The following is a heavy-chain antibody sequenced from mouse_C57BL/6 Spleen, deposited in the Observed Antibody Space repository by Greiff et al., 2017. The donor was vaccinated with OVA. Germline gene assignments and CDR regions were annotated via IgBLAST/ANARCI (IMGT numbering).Heavy chain of an antibody. CDR2: IYPRSGNT. CDR3: GGSGWLLREDY. V-gene: IGHV1-81*01. J-gene: IGHJ2*01. Sequence: QVQLQQSGAELARPGASVKLSCTASGYTFTSYGISWVKQRTGQGLEWIGEIYPRSGNTYYNEKFKGKATLTADKSSSTAYMELRSLTSEDSAVYFCGGSGWLLREDYWGQGTTLTVSS. CDR1: GYTFTSYG. D-gene: IGHD2-3*01.